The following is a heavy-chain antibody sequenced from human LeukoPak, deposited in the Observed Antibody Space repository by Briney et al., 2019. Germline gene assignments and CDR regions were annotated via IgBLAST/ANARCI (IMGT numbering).Heavy chain of an antibody. V-gene: IGHV3-15*01. Sequence: GGSLRLSCAASGLTFNNAWMTWVRQAPGKGLEWVGRIKSKNHGGTTDYAAPVKGRFTISRDESSNMVYLQMNSLKTGDTAVYYCTTSPVPGIDYWGQGTLVTVSS. CDR2: IKSKNHGGTT. CDR3: TTSPVPGIDY. D-gene: IGHD6-19*01. CDR1: GLTFNNAW. J-gene: IGHJ4*02.